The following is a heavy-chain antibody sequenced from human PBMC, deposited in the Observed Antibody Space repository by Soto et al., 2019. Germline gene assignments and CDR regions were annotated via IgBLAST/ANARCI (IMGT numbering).Heavy chain of an antibody. V-gene: IGHV1-18*01. CDR3: ARGGTPIYY. CDR2: ISAYNGNT. D-gene: IGHD3-16*01. CDR1: GYTFTNFG. Sequence: QVQLVQSGAEVKKPGASVKVSCKASGYTFTNFGISWVRQAPGQGLEWMGWISAYNGNTNYAQKFQGRVTMTTCTSTSTAYMEVRSLRLDDTAVHYCARGGTPIYYWGQGTLVTVSS. J-gene: IGHJ4*02.